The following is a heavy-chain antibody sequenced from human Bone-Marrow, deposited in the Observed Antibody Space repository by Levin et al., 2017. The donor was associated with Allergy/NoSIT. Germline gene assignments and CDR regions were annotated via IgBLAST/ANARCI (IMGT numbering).Heavy chain of an antibody. CDR3: ARYSSGYYLIDY. V-gene: IGHV3-48*01. CDR2: IISSGDTI. J-gene: IGHJ4*02. D-gene: IGHD3-22*01. Sequence: GESLKISCAASGFTFSRYSMNWVRQAPGKGLEWVSYIISSGDTIYYADSVKGRFTISRDNAKNSLYLQMNSLRAEDTAVYFCARYSSGYYLIDYWGQGTLVTVSS. CDR1: GFTFSRYS.